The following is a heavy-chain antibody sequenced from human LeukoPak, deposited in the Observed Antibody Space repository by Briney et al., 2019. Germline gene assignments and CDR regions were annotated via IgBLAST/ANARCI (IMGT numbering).Heavy chain of an antibody. CDR1: GSTFSTYW. CDR2: INHDGTQT. D-gene: IGHD1-1*01. Sequence: PGGSLRLCCAASGSTFSTYWISWGRRAPGKVLERGANINHDGTQTFYVDSVKGRFTISRDNPRSSVYLQMSSLRVEDTAVYYCARSLLVRRANDVFEIWGQGTKVTVSP. CDR3: ARSLLVRRANDVFEI. V-gene: IGHV3-7*01. J-gene: IGHJ3*02.